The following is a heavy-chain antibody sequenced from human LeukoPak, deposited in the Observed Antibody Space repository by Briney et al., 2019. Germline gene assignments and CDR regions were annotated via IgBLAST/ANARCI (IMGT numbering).Heavy chain of an antibody. CDR3: ARGYCSSTSCYEEDAFDI. V-gene: IGHV4-38-2*01. D-gene: IGHD2-2*01. CDR1: GYSISSGYY. J-gene: IGHJ3*02. Sequence: PSETLSLTCAVSGYSISSGYYWGWIRQPPGKGLGWIGNIYHSGSTYYNPSLKSRVTISVDTSKNQFSLKLSSVTAADTAVYYCARGYCSSTSCYEEDAFDIWGQGTMVTVSS. CDR2: IYHSGST.